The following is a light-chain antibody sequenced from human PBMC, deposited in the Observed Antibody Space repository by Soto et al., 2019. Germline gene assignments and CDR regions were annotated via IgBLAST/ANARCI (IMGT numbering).Light chain of an antibody. Sequence: DIQMTQSPSSLSASVGDRVTITCRASQSIAKSLNWYQQKPGKAPKLLIHSASTLQSGVPSRFSGGGTGTDFTLTIDSLQPEDFATYYCQQSYSIPRTLGQGTKVDIK. CDR2: SAS. CDR1: QSIAKS. CDR3: QQSYSIPRT. V-gene: IGKV1-39*01. J-gene: IGKJ1*01.